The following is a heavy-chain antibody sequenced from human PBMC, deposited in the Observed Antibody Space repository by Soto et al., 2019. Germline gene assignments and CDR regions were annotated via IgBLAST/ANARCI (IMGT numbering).Heavy chain of an antibody. CDR3: AASPTPTTVTTLVY. CDR2: IYYSGST. V-gene: IGHV4-59*01. Sequence: PSETLSLTCTVSGGSISSYYWSWIRQPPGKGLEWIGYIYYSGSTNYNPSLKSRVTISVDTSKNQFSLKLSSVTAADTAVYYCAASPTPTTVTTLVYLGQGTLVTVSA. D-gene: IGHD4-17*01. J-gene: IGHJ4*02. CDR1: GGSISSYY.